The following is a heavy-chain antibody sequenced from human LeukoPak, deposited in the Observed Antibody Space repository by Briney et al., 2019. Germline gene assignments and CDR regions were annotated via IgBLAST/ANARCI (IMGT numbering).Heavy chain of an antibody. CDR1: GFTFSSFG. Sequence: GGSLRLSCAASGFTFSSFGMHWVRQAPGKGLEWVASIKEDGSAKYYVDSVEGRFTNSRDNAKNSLYLQMNTLRAEDTAVYYCVRDAGYYAFDYWGQGTLVTVSS. CDR3: VRDAGYYAFDY. CDR2: IKEDGSAK. V-gene: IGHV3-7*01. D-gene: IGHD3-10*01. J-gene: IGHJ4*02.